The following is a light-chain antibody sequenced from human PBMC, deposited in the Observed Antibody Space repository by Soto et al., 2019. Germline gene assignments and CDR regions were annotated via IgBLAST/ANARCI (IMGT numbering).Light chain of an antibody. Sequence: DIVLTQSPAPLSLSPGERATLYCGASQRVSGGFLAWYQQKPGLAPRLILYDTSFRATGIPDRFSGSGSGTDFTLTISRLDPEDFAVYYCQQYGSSPSFGQGTKVDI. CDR2: DTS. CDR1: QRVSGGF. CDR3: QQYGSSPS. V-gene: IGKV3D-20*01. J-gene: IGKJ1*01.